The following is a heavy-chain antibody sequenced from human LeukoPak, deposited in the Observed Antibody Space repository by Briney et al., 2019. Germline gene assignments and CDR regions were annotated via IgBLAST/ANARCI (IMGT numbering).Heavy chain of an antibody. D-gene: IGHD6-6*01. Sequence: GGSLRLSCAASGFTVTSNHMNWVRQAPGKGLEWVSIIYTGGTTHYADSLKDRFTISRDDSINTLYLQMISLRAEDTAVYYCARDSSSYYFDYWGQGTLVTVSS. J-gene: IGHJ4*02. CDR1: GFTVTSNH. CDR2: IYTGGTT. V-gene: IGHV3-66*01. CDR3: ARDSSSYYFDY.